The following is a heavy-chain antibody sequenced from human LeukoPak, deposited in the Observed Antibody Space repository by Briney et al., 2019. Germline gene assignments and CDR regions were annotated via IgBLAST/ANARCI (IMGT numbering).Heavy chain of an antibody. D-gene: IGHD1-26*01. CDR2: ISTSGST. J-gene: IGHJ4*02. Sequence: PGGSLRLSCAASGFTFSTYAMSWIRQPAGKGLEWIGRISTSGSTNYNPSLKSRVTISVDTSKNQFSLKLSSVTAADTAVYYCARGGGSYFDYWGQGTLVTVSS. CDR3: ARGGGSYFDY. CDR1: GFTFSTYA. V-gene: IGHV4-4*07.